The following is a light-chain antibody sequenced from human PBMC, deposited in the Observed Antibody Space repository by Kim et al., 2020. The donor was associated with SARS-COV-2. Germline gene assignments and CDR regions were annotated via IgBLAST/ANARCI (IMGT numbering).Light chain of an antibody. J-gene: IGKJ2*01. Sequence: DIVMTQSPDSLAVSLGERATINCKSSQSVLYSSNNKNYLAWYQQKPGQPPKLLIYWASTRESGVPDRFSGSGSGTDFTLTISSLQAEDVAVYYCQQYYSTPLNFGQGTKLEI. V-gene: IGKV4-1*01. CDR1: QSVLYSSNNKNY. CDR3: QQYYSTPLN. CDR2: WAS.